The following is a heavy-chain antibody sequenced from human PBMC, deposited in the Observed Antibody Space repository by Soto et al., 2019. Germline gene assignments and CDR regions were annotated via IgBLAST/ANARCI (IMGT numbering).Heavy chain of an antibody. CDR2: INPNSGGT. V-gene: IGHV1-2*04. Sequence: ASVKVSCKASGYTFTGYYMHWVRQAPGQGLEWMGWINPNSGGTNYAQKFQGWVTMTRDTSISTAYMELSRLRSDDTAVYYCARGSGYYYYGMDVWGQGTTVTVS. CDR1: GYTFTGYY. CDR3: ARGSGYYYYGMDV. J-gene: IGHJ6*02. D-gene: IGHD3-3*01.